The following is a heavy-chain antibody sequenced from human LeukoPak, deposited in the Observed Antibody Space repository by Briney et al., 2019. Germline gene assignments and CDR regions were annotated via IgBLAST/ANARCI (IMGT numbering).Heavy chain of an antibody. J-gene: IGHJ4*02. V-gene: IGHV5-51*01. CDR1: GYGFTSYW. CDR3: ARANRYSSSWYPFDY. D-gene: IGHD6-13*01. CDR2: IYPGDSDT. Sequence: GESLKISFKGSGYGFTSYWIGWVRPMPGKGLEWMGIIYPGDSDTRYSPSFQGQVTISADKSISTAYLQWSSLKASDTAMYYCARANRYSSSWYPFDYWGQGTLVTVSS.